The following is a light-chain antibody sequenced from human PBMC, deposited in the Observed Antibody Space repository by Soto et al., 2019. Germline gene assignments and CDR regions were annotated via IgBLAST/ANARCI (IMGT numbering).Light chain of an antibody. Sequence: EIVMTQSPATLSMSPGERATLSCRASQSVSSNLAWYQQKPGQDPRLLIYGAYTRATGIPARFSGSGSGKEFTLTISSLESEDFAVYYGQQYNNWPLTFGGGTKVEIK. V-gene: IGKV3-15*01. CDR1: QSVSSN. J-gene: IGKJ4*01. CDR3: QQYNNWPLT. CDR2: GAY.